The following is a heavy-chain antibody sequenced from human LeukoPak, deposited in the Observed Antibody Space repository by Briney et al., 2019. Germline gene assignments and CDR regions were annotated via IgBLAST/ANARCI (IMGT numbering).Heavy chain of an antibody. CDR2: MYYNGET. Sequence: SETLSLTCSVSGYSINNGFYWDWIRQPPGRGLEWIGGMYYNGETYYNPSLKSRVHISPDTSKNHFSLKLSSVTAADTAVYYCARAPIAAARALDYWGQGTLVTVSS. CDR1: GYSINNGFY. CDR3: ARAPIAAARALDY. J-gene: IGHJ4*02. D-gene: IGHD6-13*01. V-gene: IGHV4-38-2*02.